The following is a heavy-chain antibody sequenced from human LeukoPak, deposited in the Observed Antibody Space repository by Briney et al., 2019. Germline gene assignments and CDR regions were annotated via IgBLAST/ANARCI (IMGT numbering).Heavy chain of an antibody. CDR3: AKAAYGSESYYDPFDY. D-gene: IGHD3-10*01. J-gene: IGHJ4*02. CDR2: IRYDGSNK. CDR1: GFTFSSYG. Sequence: GGSLRLSCAASGFTFSSYGMHWVRQAPGKGLEWVAFIRYDGSNKYYADSVKGRFTISRDNSKNTLYLQMNSLRAEDTAVYYCAKAAYGSESYYDPFDYWGQGTLVTVSS. V-gene: IGHV3-30*02.